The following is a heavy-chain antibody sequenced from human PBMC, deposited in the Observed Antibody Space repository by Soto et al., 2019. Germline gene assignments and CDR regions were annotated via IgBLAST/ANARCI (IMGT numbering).Heavy chain of an antibody. Sequence: QLQLQESGPGLVKLSETLSLTCTVSGGSISTSSYSWSWIRQPPGKGLVLIGTFYYSGSTYYNSSLKSRVTISVDTSKNQFSLQLSSVTAADAAVYYCVRLCPTNYYGSGIGWFDPWGQGTLVTVSS. D-gene: IGHD3-10*01. CDR2: FYYSGST. CDR1: GGSISTSSYS. V-gene: IGHV4-39*01. J-gene: IGHJ5*02. CDR3: VRLCPTNYYGSGIGWFDP.